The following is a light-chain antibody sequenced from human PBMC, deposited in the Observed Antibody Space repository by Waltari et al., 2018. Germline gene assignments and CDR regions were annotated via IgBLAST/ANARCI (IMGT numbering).Light chain of an antibody. Sequence: DIVMTQSPDSLTVSLGERATINCKSSQSVIYSATNKNDLAWYQQKPGQPPKLLIYWASTRESGVPDRFSGSGSGTDFTLTISSLQAEDVAVYYCQQYYGTPPTFGQGTKVEIK. CDR1: QSVIYSATNKND. CDR2: WAS. CDR3: QQYYGTPPT. J-gene: IGKJ1*01. V-gene: IGKV4-1*01.